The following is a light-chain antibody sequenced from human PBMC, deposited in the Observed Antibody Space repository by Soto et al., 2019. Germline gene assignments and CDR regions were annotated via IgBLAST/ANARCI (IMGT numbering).Light chain of an antibody. V-gene: IGKV3-15*01. CDR2: GAS. CDR3: QQYNNWPLYT. Sequence: EIVMTQSPATLSVSPGERATLSCRASQNVSSNLAWYQQKPGQAPRLLIYGASTRATGNPARFSGSGSGTEFTLTISSLQSEDFAVYYCQQYNNWPLYTFGQGTKLEIK. CDR1: QNVSSN. J-gene: IGKJ2*01.